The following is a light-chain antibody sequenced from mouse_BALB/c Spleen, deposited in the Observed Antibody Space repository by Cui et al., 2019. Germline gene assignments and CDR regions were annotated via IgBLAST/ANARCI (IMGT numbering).Light chain of an antibody. CDR3: QQYSKLPPT. Sequence: DIQMTQTTSSLSASLGDRVTISCSASQGISNYLNWYQQKPDGTVKLLIYYTSSLHSGLPSRFSSSGSRTDYSLTISNLAPEDIATYYCQQYSKLPPTFGGGTKLEIK. CDR2: YTS. V-gene: IGKV10-94*01. J-gene: IGKJ1*01. CDR1: QGISNY.